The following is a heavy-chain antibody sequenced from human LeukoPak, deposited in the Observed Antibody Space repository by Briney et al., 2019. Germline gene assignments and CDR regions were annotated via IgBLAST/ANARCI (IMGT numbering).Heavy chain of an antibody. CDR3: ARRGYCSSTSCHPWFDP. Sequence: GASVKVSCMASGYTFTSYGISWVRQAPGQGLEWMGWISAYNGNTNYAQKLQGRVTMTTDTSTSTAYMELRSLRSDDTAVYYCARRGYCSSTSCHPWFDPWGQGTLVTVSS. V-gene: IGHV1-18*01. CDR1: GYTFTSYG. D-gene: IGHD2-2*01. J-gene: IGHJ5*02. CDR2: ISAYNGNT.